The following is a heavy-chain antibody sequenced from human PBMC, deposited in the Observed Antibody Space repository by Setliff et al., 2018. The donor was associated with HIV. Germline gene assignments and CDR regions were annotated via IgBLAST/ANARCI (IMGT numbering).Heavy chain of an antibody. Sequence: ASVKVSCKSSGYTFSDYYMHWVRQAPGQGLEWMGIMNAKSGSTNYARKFQGRVTMTRDTATSTVYMELSSLRSEDTAVYYCARDPIRAVGVDFWSGYWRYFDYWGQGTLVTVSS. J-gene: IGHJ4*02. CDR3: ARDPIRAVGVDFWSGYWRYFDY. D-gene: IGHD3-3*01. CDR1: GYTFSDYY. CDR2: MNAKSGST. V-gene: IGHV1-46*01.